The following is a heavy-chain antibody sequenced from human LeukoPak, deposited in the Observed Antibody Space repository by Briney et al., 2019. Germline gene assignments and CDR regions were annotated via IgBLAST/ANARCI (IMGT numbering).Heavy chain of an antibody. CDR2: FDPEDGET. V-gene: IGHV1-24*01. CDR1: GYTLTELS. J-gene: IGHJ4*02. Sequence: ASVKVSCKVSGYTLTELSMHWVRQAPGKGLEWMGGFDPEDGETIYAQKFQGRVTMTEDTSTDTAHMELSSLRSEDTAVYYCATLSRVATIDYFDYWGQGTLVTVSS. D-gene: IGHD5-12*01. CDR3: ATLSRVATIDYFDY.